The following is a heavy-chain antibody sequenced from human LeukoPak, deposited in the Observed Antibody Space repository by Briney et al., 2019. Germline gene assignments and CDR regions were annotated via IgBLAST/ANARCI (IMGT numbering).Heavy chain of an antibody. CDR2: IYSGGST. D-gene: IGHD6-13*01. Sequence: GGSLRLSRAAFGFIVSNNYINWVRQAPGKGLEWVSVIYSGGSTYYADSVKGRFTISRDSSKNTLYLQMNSLRVEDTAVYYCARFPGIANVFYYGMDVWGQGTTVTVSS. CDR3: ARFPGIANVFYYGMDV. CDR1: GFIVSNNY. V-gene: IGHV3-66*01. J-gene: IGHJ6*02.